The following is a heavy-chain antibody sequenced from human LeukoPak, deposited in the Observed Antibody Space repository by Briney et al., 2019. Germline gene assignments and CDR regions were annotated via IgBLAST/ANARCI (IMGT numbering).Heavy chain of an antibody. D-gene: IGHD6-19*01. CDR2: ISYDGSKK. CDR3: AKSRLPYDSASYVTD. Sequence: GGSLRLSCEVSGYTFSNYDMQWVRQGPGKGLEWLEVISYDGSKKDYADSVKGRFTISRDDSENTLYLQMNSLRAEDTAVYYCAKSRLPYDSASYVTDWGQRTLVTVSS. V-gene: IGHV3-30*18. J-gene: IGHJ4*02. CDR1: GYTFSNYD.